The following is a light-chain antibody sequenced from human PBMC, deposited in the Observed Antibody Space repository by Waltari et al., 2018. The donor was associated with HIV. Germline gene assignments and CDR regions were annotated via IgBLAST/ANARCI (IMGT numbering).Light chain of an antibody. Sequence: QSALTQPASVSGSPGQSITIPCTGTSSDVGRFTFVSWYQPYPGKAPTLMIYEVSNRPSGVSNRFSGSKSGNTASLTISGLQADDEADYYCISYTTSITRVFGTGTKVTVL. V-gene: IGLV2-14*01. J-gene: IGLJ1*01. CDR3: ISYTTSITRV. CDR2: EVS. CDR1: SSDVGRFTF.